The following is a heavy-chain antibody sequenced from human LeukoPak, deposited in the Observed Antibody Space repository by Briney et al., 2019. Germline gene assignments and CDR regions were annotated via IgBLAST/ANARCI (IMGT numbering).Heavy chain of an antibody. CDR1: GYTFTSYD. CDR3: AREFYGSGSSDC. Sequence: ASVKVSCKASGYTFTSYDINWVRQATGQGLEWMGWMNPNSGNTGYAQKFQGRVTMTRNTSISTAYMELSSLRSEDTAVYYCAREFYGSGSSDCWGQGTLVTVSS. CDR2: MNPNSGNT. V-gene: IGHV1-8*01. J-gene: IGHJ4*02. D-gene: IGHD3-10*01.